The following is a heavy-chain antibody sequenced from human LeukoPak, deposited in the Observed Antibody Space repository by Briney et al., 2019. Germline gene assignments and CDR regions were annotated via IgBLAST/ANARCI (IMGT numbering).Heavy chain of an antibody. V-gene: IGHV3-23*01. J-gene: IGHJ4*02. Sequence: GGSLRPSCAASGFTFSSYAKSWVRQAPGKGLEWVSAISGSGGSTYYADSVKGRFTISRDNSKNTLYLQMNSLRAEDTAVYYCAKGTRSSTSRYGGYWGQGTLVTVSS. D-gene: IGHD2-2*01. CDR3: AKGTRSSTSRYGGY. CDR1: GFTFSSYA. CDR2: ISGSGGST.